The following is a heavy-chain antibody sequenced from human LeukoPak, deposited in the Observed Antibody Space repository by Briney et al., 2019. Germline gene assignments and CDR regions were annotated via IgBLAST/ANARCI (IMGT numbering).Heavy chain of an antibody. V-gene: IGHV5-51*01. CDR1: GYDFSIYW. CDR2: IYPGDSDT. CDR3: ARHDRGYYFGLDV. J-gene: IGHJ6*02. Sequence: GESLKISCKGSGYDFSIYWIAWVRQMPGKGLEWMGIIYPGDSDTRYSPSFQGQVTISADKSISTAYLQWSSLKALDSAMYYCARHDRGYYFGLDVWGQGTTVTVSS.